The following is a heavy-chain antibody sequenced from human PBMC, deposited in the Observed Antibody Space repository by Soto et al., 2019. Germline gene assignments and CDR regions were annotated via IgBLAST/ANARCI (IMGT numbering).Heavy chain of an antibody. D-gene: IGHD1-26*01. V-gene: IGHV3-23*01. CDR1: GFTFSNYA. J-gene: IGHJ4*02. CDR2: ISASDDST. Sequence: PGRCMRLSCAASGFTFSNYAMSWVRQAPGKGLEWVSFISASDDSTYYADSVKGRFTICRDNSKDTLYLQINSLRAEDTAIYYCVEDKSMRPGSYSYFDSWGQGTLVTVSS. CDR3: VEDKSMRPGSYSYFDS.